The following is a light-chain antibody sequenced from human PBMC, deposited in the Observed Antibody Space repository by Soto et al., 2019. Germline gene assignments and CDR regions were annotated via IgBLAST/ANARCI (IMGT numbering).Light chain of an antibody. CDR3: ATWDDSLNGLI. V-gene: IGLV1-44*01. CDR2: NTN. Sequence: QSVLTQPPSVSGTPGQRVTISSSGTNSNIGINTINWYQQLPGAAPKLLIYNTNQRPSGVPDRFSGSKSGTSASLAISGLQSDDEGDYYCATWDDSLNGLIFGGGTKLTVL. CDR1: NSNIGINT. J-gene: IGLJ2*01.